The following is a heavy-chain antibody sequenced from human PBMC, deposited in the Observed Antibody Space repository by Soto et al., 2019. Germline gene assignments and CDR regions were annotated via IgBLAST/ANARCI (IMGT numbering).Heavy chain of an antibody. V-gene: IGHV6-1*01. CDR2: TYYRSKWYN. D-gene: IGHD2-8*01. CDR3: ARSMHYYYGMEV. Sequence: WQTLSLTCAISGVSVSINSAAWNWIRQSPSRGLEWLGRTYYRSKWYNDYAVSVKSRITINPDTSKNQFSLQLNSVTPEDTAVYYCARSMHYYYGMEVWGQGTTVSVSS. J-gene: IGHJ6*02. CDR1: GVSVSINSAA.